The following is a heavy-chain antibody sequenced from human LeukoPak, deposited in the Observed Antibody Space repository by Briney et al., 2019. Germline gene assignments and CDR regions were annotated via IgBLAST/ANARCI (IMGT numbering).Heavy chain of an antibody. D-gene: IGHD2-2*01. CDR2: ISSWSSFI. V-gene: IGHV3-21*01. J-gene: IGHJ5*02. CDR1: GFAFDTYS. Sequence: GGSLRLSCAASGFAFDTYSMTWVRQAPGKGLEWVSSISSWSSFIYSADSVTGRFTISRDNAKNSLYLQMNNLRAEDTAVYYCARAGSTNSWFDPWGQGTLVIVSS. CDR3: ARAGSTNSWFDP.